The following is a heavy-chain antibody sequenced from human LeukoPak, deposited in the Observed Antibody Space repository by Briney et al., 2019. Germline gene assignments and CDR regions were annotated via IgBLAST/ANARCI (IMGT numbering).Heavy chain of an antibody. CDR1: GYTFTNYG. CDR3: ARELELRGLLRNYYMDV. D-gene: IGHD1-7*01. V-gene: IGHV1-18*01. J-gene: IGHJ6*03. Sequence: EASVKVSCKASGYTFTNYGISWVRQAPGQGLEWMGWISAYNGNTNYAQKLQGRVTMTRDTSTSTVYMELSSLRSEDTAVYYCARELELRGLLRNYYMDVWGKGTTVTVSS. CDR2: ISAYNGNT.